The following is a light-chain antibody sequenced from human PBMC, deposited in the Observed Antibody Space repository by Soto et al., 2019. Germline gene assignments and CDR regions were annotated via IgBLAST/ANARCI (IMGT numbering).Light chain of an antibody. CDR1: QTIGAN. J-gene: IGKJ2*01. CDR3: QQSYTTVYT. Sequence: DVQMTQSPSSLSASVGDRVTITCRASQTIGANLNWYRQKPGKAPTLLIYDATTLQSGVPSRFSGLGSATDFTLTITSLQPEDSATYFCQQSYTTVYTFGLGTKVDIK. V-gene: IGKV1-39*01. CDR2: DAT.